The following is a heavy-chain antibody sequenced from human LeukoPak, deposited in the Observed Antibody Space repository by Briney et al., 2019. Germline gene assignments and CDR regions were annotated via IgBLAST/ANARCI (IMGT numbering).Heavy chain of an antibody. J-gene: IGHJ4*02. CDR2: IIPILGIA. CDR3: AREGPGYSSGWSPFDY. CDR1: GGTFSSYA. Sequence: GASVKVSCKASGGTFSSYAISWVRQAPGQGLEWMGRIIPILGIANYAQKFQGRATITADKSTSTAYMELSSLRSEDTAVYYCAREGPGYSSGWSPFDYWGQGTLVTVSS. D-gene: IGHD6-19*01. V-gene: IGHV1-69*04.